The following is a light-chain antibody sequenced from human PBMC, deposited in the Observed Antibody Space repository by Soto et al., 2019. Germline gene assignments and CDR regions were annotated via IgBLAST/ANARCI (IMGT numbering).Light chain of an antibody. V-gene: IGLV2-14*01. J-gene: IGLJ2*01. Sequence: QSALTQPVSVSGSPGQSITISCTGTSSDVGGYNYVSWYQQHPGKAPKVMIYDVSNRPSGVSNRFSGSKSGNTASLAISGLQAEDEADYSCSSYTSRSTVVFGGGTKLTVL. CDR2: DVS. CDR1: SSDVGGYNY. CDR3: SSYTSRSTVV.